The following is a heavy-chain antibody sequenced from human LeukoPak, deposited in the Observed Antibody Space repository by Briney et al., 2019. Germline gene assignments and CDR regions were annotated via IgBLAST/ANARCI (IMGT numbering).Heavy chain of an antibody. V-gene: IGHV1-18*01. CDR3: ARVVSPMNYYYYYMDV. CDR1: GYTFTSYG. J-gene: IGHJ6*03. CDR2: ISAYNGNT. Sequence: GASVKVSCKASGYTFTSYGIRWVRQAPGQGLEWMGWISAYNGNTNYAQKLQGRVTMTTDTSTSTAYMELRSLRSDDTAVYYCARVVSPMNYYYYYMDVWGKGTTVTVSS.